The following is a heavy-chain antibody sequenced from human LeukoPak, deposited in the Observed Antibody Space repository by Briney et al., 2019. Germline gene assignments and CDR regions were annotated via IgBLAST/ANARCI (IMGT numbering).Heavy chain of an antibody. J-gene: IGHJ3*01. V-gene: IGHV4-4*07. D-gene: IGHD1-26*01. CDR2: IYTSGST. Sequence: SETLSLTCTVSGGSISSYYWSWIRQPAGKGLEWIGRIYTSGSTNYNPSLKSRVTMSVDTSKNQFSLKLSSVTAADTAVYYCARHIVGATTFAFDVWGQGTMVTVSS. CDR3: ARHIVGATTFAFDV. CDR1: GGSISSYY.